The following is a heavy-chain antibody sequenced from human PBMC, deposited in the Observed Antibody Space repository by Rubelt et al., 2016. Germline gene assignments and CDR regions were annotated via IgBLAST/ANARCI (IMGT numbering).Heavy chain of an antibody. J-gene: IGHJ4*02. CDR3: ARLWSKQWPFDY. V-gene: IGHV4-34*01. D-gene: IGHD6-19*01. CDR1: GGSLSGYY. Sequence: QVQLQQWGAGLLKPSETLSLTCAVYGGSLSGYYWAWIRQPPGKGLEWIGEINHRGSTDYNPSLKGRVTISIDTSKNEFTLRLKSVTAADTAVYYCARLWSKQWPFDYWGRGTLVTVSS. CDR2: INHRGST.